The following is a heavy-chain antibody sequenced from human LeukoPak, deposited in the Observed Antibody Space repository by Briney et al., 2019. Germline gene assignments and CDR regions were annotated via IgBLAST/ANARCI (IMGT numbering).Heavy chain of an antibody. V-gene: IGHV4-30-4*08. CDR3: ARVGYSSSSNKHFDY. CDR1: GFTFSSYW. CDR2: IYYSGST. J-gene: IGHJ4*02. D-gene: IGHD6-6*01. Sequence: LRLSCAASGFTFSSYWMHWVRQAPGKGLVWIGYIYYSGSTYYNPSLKSRVTISVDTSKNQFSLKLSSVTAADTAVYYCARVGYSSSSNKHFDYWGQGTLVTVSS.